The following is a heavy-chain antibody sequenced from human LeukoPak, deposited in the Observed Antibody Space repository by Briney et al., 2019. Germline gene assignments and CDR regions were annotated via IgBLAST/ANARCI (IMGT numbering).Heavy chain of an antibody. D-gene: IGHD6-13*01. CDR2: ISSSSSYI. CDR3: ARERSRAAAGTYYFDY. Sequence: GGSLRLSCAASGFTFSSYSMNWVRQAPGKGLEWVSSISSSSSYIYYADSVKGRFTISRDNAKNSLYLQMNSLRAEDTAVYYCARERSRAAAGTYYFDYWGQGTLVTVSS. V-gene: IGHV3-21*01. CDR1: GFTFSSYS. J-gene: IGHJ4*02.